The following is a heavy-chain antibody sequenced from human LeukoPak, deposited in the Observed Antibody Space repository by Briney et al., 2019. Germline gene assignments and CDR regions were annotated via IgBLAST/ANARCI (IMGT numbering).Heavy chain of an antibody. J-gene: IGHJ4*02. CDR1: GFTFDNYA. CDR3: AKGLGGGVLMVYAAIDF. CDR2: ISWNSGSI. Sequence: PGRSLRLSCAASGFTFDNYAMHWVRQAPGKGLEWVSGISWNSGSIDYADSVKGRFTISRDNAKNSLYLQMNSLRAEDTALYYCAKGLGGGVLMVYAAIDFWGQGTLVTVSS. D-gene: IGHD2-8*01. V-gene: IGHV3-9*01.